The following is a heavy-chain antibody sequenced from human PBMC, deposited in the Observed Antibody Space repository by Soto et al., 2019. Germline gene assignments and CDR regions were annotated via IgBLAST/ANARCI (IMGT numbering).Heavy chain of an antibody. V-gene: IGHV4-34*01. CDR3: ATEISAAALPYYFDF. CDR2: INHSGST. CDR1: GGSFSGYY. J-gene: IGHJ4*02. Sequence: SETLSLTCAVYGGSFSGYYWSWIRQPPGKGLEWIGEINHSGSTNYNPSLKSRVTISVDTSKNQFSLKLSSVTAADTAVYYCATEISAAALPYYFDFWGQGTLVSVSS. D-gene: IGHD6-13*01.